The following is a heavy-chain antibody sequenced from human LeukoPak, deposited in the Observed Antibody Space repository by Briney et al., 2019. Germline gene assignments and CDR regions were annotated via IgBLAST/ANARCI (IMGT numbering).Heavy chain of an antibody. CDR3: ARRVDSYWFFDY. CDR1: GYSFTNYW. J-gene: IGHJ4*02. D-gene: IGHD1-26*01. V-gene: IGHV5-51*01. CDR2: IYPGDSDT. Sequence: GESLQISCKGSGYSFTNYWIGWVRQLPGKGPEWRGIIYPGDSDTRYIPSFQGQVTISADKSINTAYLQWSSLKASDTAIYYCARRVDSYWFFDYWGQGTLVTVSS.